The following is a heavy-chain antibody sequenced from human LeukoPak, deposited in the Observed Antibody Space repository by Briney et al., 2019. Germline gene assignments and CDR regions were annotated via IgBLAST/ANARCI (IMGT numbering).Heavy chain of an antibody. CDR3: ARDSSSVYYYYAMDV. J-gene: IGHJ6*02. V-gene: IGHV3-30-3*01. Sequence: GGSLRLSCAASGFAFSSYAMHWVRQAPGKGLEWVAVISYDGSNKYYADSVKGRFTISRDNSKNTLYLQMNSLRAEDTAVYYCARDSSSVYYYYAMDVWGQGTTVTVSS. D-gene: IGHD6-6*01. CDR1: GFAFSSYA. CDR2: ISYDGSNK.